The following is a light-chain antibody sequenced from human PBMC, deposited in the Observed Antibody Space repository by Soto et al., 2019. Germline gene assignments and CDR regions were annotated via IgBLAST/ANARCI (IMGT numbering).Light chain of an antibody. CDR3: QQSNTLVT. CDR1: QDISSW. J-gene: IGKJ4*01. Sequence: DIYLTQSPASVSASVGDSVIITCRASQDISSWVAWYQQKPGKAPKLLIYTASLLESGVPSRFSGSGFGTDFTLTVSSLQPEDVATYYCQQSNTLVTFGGGTKVEI. CDR2: TAS. V-gene: IGKV1D-12*01.